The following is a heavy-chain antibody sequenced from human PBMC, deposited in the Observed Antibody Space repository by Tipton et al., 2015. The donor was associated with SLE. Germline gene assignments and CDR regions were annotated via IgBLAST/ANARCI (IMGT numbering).Heavy chain of an antibody. V-gene: IGHV3-11*06. Sequence: SLRLSCAASGFTFSDYYMSWIRQAPGKGLEWVSYISSSSSYTNYADSVKGRFTISRDNAKNSLYLQMNSLRAEDTAVYYCARDLGTAMVTGYYGMDVWGQGTTVTVSS. CDR2: ISSSSSYT. CDR1: GFTFSDYY. D-gene: IGHD5-18*01. CDR3: ARDLGTAMVTGYYGMDV. J-gene: IGHJ6*02.